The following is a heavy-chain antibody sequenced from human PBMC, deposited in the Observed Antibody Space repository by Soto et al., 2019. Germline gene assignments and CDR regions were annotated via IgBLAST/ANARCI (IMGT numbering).Heavy chain of an antibody. CDR3: VRDNGAAPAGMDL. J-gene: IGHJ6*02. Sequence: QEQLAESGGGVVQPGRSLRLSCGASGFTFSYYAMHWVRQAPGKGLEWLAVIPSDGRNKNHADSVKGRFTISRDNSMSTLVLQMNSLRDEDTAVYYCVRDNGAAPAGMDLWGQGTTVIVSS. CDR1: GFTFSYYA. CDR2: IPSDGRNK. V-gene: IGHV3-30*04. D-gene: IGHD6-6*01.